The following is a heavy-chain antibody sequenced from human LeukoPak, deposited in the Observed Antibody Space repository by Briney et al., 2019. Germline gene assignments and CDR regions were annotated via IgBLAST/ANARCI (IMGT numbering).Heavy chain of an antibody. V-gene: IGHV1-69*02. CDR1: GGTFSSYT. CDR2: IIPILGIA. J-gene: IGHJ4*02. Sequence: GASVKVSCKASGGTFSSYTVSCVRQAPGQGLEWMGRIIPILGIANYAQKFQGRVTITADKSTSTAYMELSSLRSEDTAVYYCARGYCSSTSCSLPFILWGQGTLVTVSS. CDR3: ARGYCSSTSCSLPFIL. D-gene: IGHD2-2*01.